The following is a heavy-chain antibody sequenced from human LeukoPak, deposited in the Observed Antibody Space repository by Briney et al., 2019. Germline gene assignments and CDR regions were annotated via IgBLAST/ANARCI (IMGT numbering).Heavy chain of an antibody. J-gene: IGHJ3*02. CDR2: MNPNSGNT. D-gene: IGHD3-22*01. CDR3: ARSSASGVVVTNDAFDI. V-gene: IGHV1-8*03. Sequence: GASVKVSCKXSGYTFTSYDIDWVRQATGQGLEWMGWMNPNSGNTGYAQKFQGRVTITRNTSISTAYMELGSLRSEDTAVYYCARSSASGVVVTNDAFDIWGQGTMVTVSS. CDR1: GYTFTSYD.